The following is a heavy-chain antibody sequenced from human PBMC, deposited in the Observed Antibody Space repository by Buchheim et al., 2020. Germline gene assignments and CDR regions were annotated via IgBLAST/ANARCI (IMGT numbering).Heavy chain of an antibody. J-gene: IGHJ4*02. CDR2: ISYDGSNK. V-gene: IGHV3-30*18. D-gene: IGHD6-19*01. CDR3: AKDSGYSSGWYFDY. Sequence: QVQLVESGGGVVQPGRSLRLSCAASGFTFSSYGMHWVRQAPGKGLEWVAVISYDGSNKYYADSVKGRFTISRDNSKNTLYLQMNSLRAEDTAVYYCAKDSGYSSGWYFDYWGQGTL. CDR1: GFTFSSYG.